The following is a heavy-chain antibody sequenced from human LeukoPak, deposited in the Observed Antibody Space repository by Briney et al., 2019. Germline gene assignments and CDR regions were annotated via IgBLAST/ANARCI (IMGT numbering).Heavy chain of an antibody. CDR2: VYSSGVG. V-gene: IGHV4-4*07. Sequence: SETLSLTCTVSGGSTTGYYWNWIRQPAGQGLEWLGRVYSSGVGNYNPSLTSRVTMPVDTSKNQFSLKLTSLTAADTAVYYCAREEFLHEIDSSGYFVYWGQGTLVTVSS. J-gene: IGHJ4*02. CDR1: GGSTTGYY. CDR3: AREEFLHEIDSSGYFVY. D-gene: IGHD3-22*01.